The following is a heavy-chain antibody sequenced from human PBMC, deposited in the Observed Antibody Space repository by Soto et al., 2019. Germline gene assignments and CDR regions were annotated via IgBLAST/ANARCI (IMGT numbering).Heavy chain of an antibody. CDR1: GGSVSDKTYY. V-gene: IGHV4-61*01. CDR2: VYYGGTT. D-gene: IGHD4-17*01. Sequence: SETLSLTCSVSGGSVSDKTYYWSWIRQPPGKRLEWIGYVYYGGTTNYNPSLKSRVTISVDLSKNRFSLRLSSVTTADTALYYCARTTAVPNTLRSRYFFDYWGQGTLVTVSS. CDR3: ARTTAVPNTLRSRYFFDY. J-gene: IGHJ4*02.